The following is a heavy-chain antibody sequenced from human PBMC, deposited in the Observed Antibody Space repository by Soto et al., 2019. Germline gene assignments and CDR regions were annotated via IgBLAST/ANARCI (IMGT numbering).Heavy chain of an antibody. CDR2: ISSGSKTI. Sequence: LRLSCAASGFTFSGYSVNWVRQSPGKGLEWVSYISSGSKTIYYADSVKGRFTVSRDNARNSQYLQMNSLRDEDTAVYYCAREDILGARSFDYWGQGTLVTVSS. J-gene: IGHJ4*02. D-gene: IGHD1-26*01. V-gene: IGHV3-48*02. CDR1: GFTFSGYS. CDR3: AREDILGARSFDY.